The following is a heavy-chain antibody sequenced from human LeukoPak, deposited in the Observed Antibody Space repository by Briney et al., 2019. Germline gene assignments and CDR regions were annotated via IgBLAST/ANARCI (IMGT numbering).Heavy chain of an antibody. D-gene: IGHD1-26*01. Sequence: GGSLRLPCAASEFTFSNFWMSWVRQAPGKGLEWVANTNRDGSEKYYVDSVKGRVTISRDNAMNFLYLQLNSLRVDDTAVYYCARDSGSCRGCAFDIWGQGTVVTVSS. CDR1: EFTFSNFW. CDR2: TNRDGSEK. CDR3: ARDSGSCRGCAFDI. J-gene: IGHJ3*02. V-gene: IGHV3-7*01.